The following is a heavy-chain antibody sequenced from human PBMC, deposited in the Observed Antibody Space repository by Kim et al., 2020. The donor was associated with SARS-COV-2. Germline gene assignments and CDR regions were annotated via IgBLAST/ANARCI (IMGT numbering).Heavy chain of an antibody. V-gene: IGHV3-7*05. D-gene: IGHD3-9*01. CDR2: IKQDGSEK. CDR3: ARDRYEYFDWLLDY. CDR1: GFTFSSYW. Sequence: GSLRLSCAASGFTFSSYWMSWVRQAPGKGLEWVANIKQDGSEKYYVDSVKGRFTISRDNAKNSLYLQMNSLRAEDTAVYYCARDRYEYFDWLLDYWGQGTLVTVSS. J-gene: IGHJ4*02.